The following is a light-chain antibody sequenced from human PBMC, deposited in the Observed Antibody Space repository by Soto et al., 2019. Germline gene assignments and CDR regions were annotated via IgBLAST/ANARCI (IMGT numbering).Light chain of an antibody. Sequence: QSALTQPASVSGSPGQSITISCTGTSSDVGGYNYVSWYQQHPGKAPKLMIYDVSLRPSGISNRFSGSKSGSTASLTISGHQADDEADYYCSSYTSSSTVLFGGGTKVTVL. V-gene: IGLV2-14*03. CDR3: SSYTSSSTVL. J-gene: IGLJ2*01. CDR2: DVS. CDR1: SSDVGGYNY.